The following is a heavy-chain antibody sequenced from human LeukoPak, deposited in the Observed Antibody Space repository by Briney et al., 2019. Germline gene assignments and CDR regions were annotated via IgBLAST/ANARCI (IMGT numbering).Heavy chain of an antibody. CDR1: GFTFSDHF. J-gene: IGHJ4*02. CDR3: VRVGSVAGSDYLDY. D-gene: IGHD6-19*01. Sequence: GGSLRLSCAVSGFTFSDHFLDWVRQAPGKGLEWVGRSRNKAKSYTTEYAASVEGRFTISRDDSKNSLYLQMNGLKTEDTAVYYCVRVGSVAGSDYLDYWGQGTLVTVSS. V-gene: IGHV3-72*01. CDR2: SRNKAKSYTT.